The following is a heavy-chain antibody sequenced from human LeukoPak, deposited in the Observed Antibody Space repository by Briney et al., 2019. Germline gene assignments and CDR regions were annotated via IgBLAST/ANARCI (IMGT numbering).Heavy chain of an antibody. CDR3: AKDGTQGTRFGKIPHYFDY. CDR1: GLTFSSYA. D-gene: IGHD3-10*01. Sequence: GGSLRLSCAASGLTFSSYAMHWVRQAPGKGVEWVAVISYDGSNKYYADSVKGRFTISRDSSKYTLYLQMNSLRPEDTAVYYCAKDGTQGTRFGKIPHYFDYWGRGTLVTVSS. CDR2: ISYDGSNK. J-gene: IGHJ4*02. V-gene: IGHV3-30*04.